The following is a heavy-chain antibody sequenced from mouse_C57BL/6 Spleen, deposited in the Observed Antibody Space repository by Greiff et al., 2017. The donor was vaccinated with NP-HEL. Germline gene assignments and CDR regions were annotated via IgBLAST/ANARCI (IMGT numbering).Heavy chain of an antibody. CDR1: GYTFTDYY. Sequence: VQLQQSGAELVKPGASVKISCKASGYTFTDYYINWVKQRPGQGLEWIGQIGPGSGSTYYNEKFKGKATLTADKSSSTAYMQLSSLTSEDSAVSFWEREGGYTDFDYWGKGTTLTVSS. CDR2: IGPGSGST. J-gene: IGHJ2*01. CDR3: EREGGYTDFDY. V-gene: IGHV1-77*01. D-gene: IGHD2-2*01.